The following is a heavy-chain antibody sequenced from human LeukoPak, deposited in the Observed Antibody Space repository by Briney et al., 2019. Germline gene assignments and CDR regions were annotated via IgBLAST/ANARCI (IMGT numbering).Heavy chain of an antibody. CDR2: ISSSSSYI. CDR3: ARDRNYYDSSGSYGGYYYYGMDV. Sequence: PGGSLRLSCAASGFTFSSYSMNWVRQAPGKGLEWVSSISSSSSYIYYADSVKSRFTISRDNAKNSLYLQMNSLRAEDTAVYYCARDRNYYDSSGSYGGYYYYGMDVWGQGTTVTVSS. V-gene: IGHV3-21*01. D-gene: IGHD3-22*01. J-gene: IGHJ6*02. CDR1: GFTFSSYS.